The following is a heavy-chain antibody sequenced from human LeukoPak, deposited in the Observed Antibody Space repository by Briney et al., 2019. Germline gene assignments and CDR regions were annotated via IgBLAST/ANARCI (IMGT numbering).Heavy chain of an antibody. V-gene: IGHV4-4*02. Sequence: SETLSLTCAVSGVSISSSNWWTWVRQPPGKGLEWIGKIYHSGGTNYNPSLKSRVTISVDKSKNQFSLNLSSVTAADTAVYYCAREAAGQWFDPWGQGTLVTVSS. CDR3: AREAAGQWFDP. CDR2: IYHSGGT. J-gene: IGHJ5*02. CDR1: GVSISSSNW. D-gene: IGHD6-25*01.